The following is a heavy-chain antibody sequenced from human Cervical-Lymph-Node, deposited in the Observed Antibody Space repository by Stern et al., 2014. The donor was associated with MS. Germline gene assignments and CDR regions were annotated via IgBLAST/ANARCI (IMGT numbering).Heavy chain of an antibody. Sequence: QLQLQESGSRLVKPSQTLSLTCTVSGDSITSGGYSWSWIRQPPGKGLEWIGYIYHSGSTYYIPSLRSRVTMSVDKSKDQFSLRLTSLTAADTAVYYCARGGSYGQNWFDLWGQGTLVTVSS. CDR3: ARGGSYGQNWFDL. V-gene: IGHV4-30-2*01. J-gene: IGHJ5*02. CDR1: GDSITSGGYS. CDR2: IYHSGST. D-gene: IGHD3-16*01.